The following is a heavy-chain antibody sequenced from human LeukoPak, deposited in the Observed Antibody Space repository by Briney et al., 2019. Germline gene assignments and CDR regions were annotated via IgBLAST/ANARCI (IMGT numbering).Heavy chain of an antibody. J-gene: IGHJ4*02. Sequence: SETLSLTCAVYGGSFSGYYWSWIRQPPGKGLEWIGYIYYSGSTNYNPSLKSRVTILVDTSKNQFSLKLSSVTAADTAVYYCARRLVPDYWGQGTLVTVSS. D-gene: IGHD2-21*01. CDR1: GGSFSGYY. V-gene: IGHV4-59*08. CDR2: IYYSGST. CDR3: ARRLVPDY.